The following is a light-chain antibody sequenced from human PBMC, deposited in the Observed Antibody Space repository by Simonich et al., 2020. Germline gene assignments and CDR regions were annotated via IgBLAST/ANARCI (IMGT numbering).Light chain of an antibody. J-gene: IGKJ1*01. CDR3: QQYNSYSSWT. CDR1: QSISSY. Sequence: DIQMTQSPSSLSASVGDRVTITCRASQSISSYLNWYQQKPGKAPKLLIYAASSLQSGVPSRFSGSGYGTDFTLTISSLQPEDFATYYCQQYNSYSSWTFGQGTKVEIK. V-gene: IGKV1-39*01. CDR2: AAS.